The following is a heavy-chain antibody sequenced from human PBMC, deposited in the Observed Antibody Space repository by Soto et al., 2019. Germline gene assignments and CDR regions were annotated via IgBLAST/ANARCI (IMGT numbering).Heavy chain of an antibody. CDR2: ISGSGGST. Sequence: GGSLRLSCAASGFTFSSYAMSWVRQAPGKGLEWVSAISGSGGSTYYADSVKGRFTISRDNSKNTLYLQMNSLRAEDTAVYYCAKNTRAVVVAADFDYWGQGTLVTVSS. J-gene: IGHJ4*02. CDR1: GFTFSSYA. D-gene: IGHD2-15*01. V-gene: IGHV3-23*01. CDR3: AKNTRAVVVAADFDY.